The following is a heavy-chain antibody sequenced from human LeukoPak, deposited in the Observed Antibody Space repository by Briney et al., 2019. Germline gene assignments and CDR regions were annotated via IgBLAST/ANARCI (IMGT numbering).Heavy chain of an antibody. CDR3: AKGEESVVTPYMDV. CDR1: GFTFSSYS. CDR2: ISSSSSYI. V-gene: IGHV3-21*04. J-gene: IGHJ6*03. Sequence: GGSLRLSCAASGFTFSSYSMNWVRQAPGKGLEWVSSISSSSSYIYYADSVKGRFTISRDNAKNSLYLQMNSLRTEDTALYYCAKGEESVVTPYMDVWGKGTTVTISS. D-gene: IGHD2-21*02.